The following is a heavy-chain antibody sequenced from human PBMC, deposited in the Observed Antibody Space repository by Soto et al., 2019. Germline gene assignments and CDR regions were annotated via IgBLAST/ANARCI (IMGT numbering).Heavy chain of an antibody. CDR3: TKGDASGFFDPSRGYSTPDH. CDR2: ITTSADIT. CDR1: GFIFKDFA. Sequence: EVQLFESGGGLVEPGKSLRLSCAASGFIFKDFAMSWVRQVPGKGLEWVAAITTSADITYSADSARGRFTISSDNFATTLFLQMNSLRGDDTATSYCTKGDASGFFDPSRGYSTPDHWGQGTLVTVSS. V-gene: IGHV3-23*01. D-gene: IGHD3-3*01. J-gene: IGHJ5*02.